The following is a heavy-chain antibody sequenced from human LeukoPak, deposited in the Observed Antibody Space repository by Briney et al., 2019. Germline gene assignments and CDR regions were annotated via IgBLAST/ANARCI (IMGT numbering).Heavy chain of an antibody. Sequence: GGSLRLSCAASGFTFSSYAMSWVRQAPGKGLEWVSAISGSGGSTYYADSVKGRFTISRDNSKNTLFLQMDSLRAEDTAVYYCAKGAAAGDPYYYYYMDVWGKGTTVTVSS. J-gene: IGHJ6*03. D-gene: IGHD6-13*01. CDR2: ISGSGGST. CDR3: AKGAAAGDPYYYYYMDV. V-gene: IGHV3-23*01. CDR1: GFTFSSYA.